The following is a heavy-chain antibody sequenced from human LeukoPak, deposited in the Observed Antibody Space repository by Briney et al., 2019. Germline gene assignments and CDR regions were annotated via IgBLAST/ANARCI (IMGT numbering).Heavy chain of an antibody. CDR2: IKSKTDGGTT. D-gene: IGHD4-17*01. CDR1: GFTFSDYA. V-gene: IGHV3-15*01. Sequence: GGSLRLSCAASGFTFSDYAMSWFRQAPGKGLEWVGRIKSKTDGGTTDYAAPVKGRFTISRDDSKNTLYLQMSSLKTEDTAVYYCVLRGLQFDYWGQGTLVTVSS. J-gene: IGHJ4*02. CDR3: VLRGLQFDY.